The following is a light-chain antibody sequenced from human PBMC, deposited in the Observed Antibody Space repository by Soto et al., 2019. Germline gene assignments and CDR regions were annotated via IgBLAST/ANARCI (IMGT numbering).Light chain of an antibody. V-gene: IGKV3-15*01. CDR3: QQYYNWPPMYT. CDR2: GAS. Sequence: EIVMTQSPATLSVSPGERATLSCRASQSVSSNLAWYQQKPGQAPRLLFYGASTRATGIPARFSGGASGTEFPLTISSLQSEDFAVYYGQQYYNWPPMYTFGQGTKLEIK. CDR1: QSVSSN. J-gene: IGKJ2*01.